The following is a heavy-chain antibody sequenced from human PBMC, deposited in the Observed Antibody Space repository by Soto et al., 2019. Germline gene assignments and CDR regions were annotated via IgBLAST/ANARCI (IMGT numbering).Heavy chain of an antibody. CDR1: GXCLIDLS. D-gene: IGHD2-21*02. CDR2: IVGRGGNA. CDR3: AKARHSGDFAGSYDS. V-gene: IGHV3-23*01. Sequence: GSMTPCSPPSGXCLIDLSINWDRPVPEMGLEYVAGIVGRGGNAFYADSMKGRFSISRDNSKKKVYMHMHNLRVDDSAMYYCAKARHSGDFAGSYDSWGQGTLVTVSS. J-gene: IGHJ5*02.